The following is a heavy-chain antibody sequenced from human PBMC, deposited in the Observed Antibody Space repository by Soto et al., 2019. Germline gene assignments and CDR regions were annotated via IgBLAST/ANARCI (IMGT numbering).Heavy chain of an antibody. D-gene: IGHD2-2*01. J-gene: IGHJ5*02. V-gene: IGHV1-3*01. Sequence: ASVKVSCKASGYTFTSYGMNWVRQAPGRGLEWMGWINPGNGNTKYSQKFQGRVIIERDTSTDTAYMELSSLRSEDTAVYYCATDYQGNNWFDPWGQGTLVTVSS. CDR1: GYTFTSYG. CDR2: INPGNGNT. CDR3: ATDYQGNNWFDP.